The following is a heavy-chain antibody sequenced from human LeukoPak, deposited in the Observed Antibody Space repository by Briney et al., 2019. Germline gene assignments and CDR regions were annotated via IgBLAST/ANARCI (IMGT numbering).Heavy chain of an antibody. CDR3: ARVTYYYGSGSSNWFDP. J-gene: IGHJ5*02. D-gene: IGHD3-10*01. V-gene: IGHV4-4*08. CDR2: IYHTGST. CDR1: GGSISNYF. Sequence: PSETLSLTCTVSGGSISNYFWSWIRQPPGKGLEWIAYIYHTGSTNYNPSLESRVTMSVDTSKNQFSLKLSSVTAADTAVYYCARVTYYYGSGSSNWFDPWGQGTLVTVSS.